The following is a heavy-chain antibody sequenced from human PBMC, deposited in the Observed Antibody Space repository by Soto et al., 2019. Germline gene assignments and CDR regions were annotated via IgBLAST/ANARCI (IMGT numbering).Heavy chain of an antibody. D-gene: IGHD6-19*01. CDR2: ISYDGSNK. CDR1: GFTFSSYA. V-gene: IGHV3-30-3*01. Sequence: GGSLRLSCGASGFTFSSYAMHWVRQAPGKGLEWVAVISYDGSNKYYADSVKGRFTISRDNSKNTLYLQMNSLRAEDTAVYYCARDGPLRSGWHKRSFDYWGQGTLVTVSS. CDR3: ARDGPLRSGWHKRSFDY. J-gene: IGHJ4*02.